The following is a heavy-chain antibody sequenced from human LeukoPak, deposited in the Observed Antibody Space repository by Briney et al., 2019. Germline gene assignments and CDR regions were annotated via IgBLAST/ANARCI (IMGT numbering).Heavy chain of an antibody. J-gene: IGHJ4*02. CDR2: ISYDGRNK. Sequence: GGSLRLSCAASGFTFSSYAMHWVRQAPGKGLEWVAVISYDGRNKYYADSVKGRFTISRDNSKNTLYLQMNSLRAEDTAVYYCARDRYSGFDSGTDYWGQGTLVTVSS. V-gene: IGHV3-30*04. CDR3: ARDRYSGFDSGTDY. CDR1: GFTFSSYA. D-gene: IGHD5-12*01.